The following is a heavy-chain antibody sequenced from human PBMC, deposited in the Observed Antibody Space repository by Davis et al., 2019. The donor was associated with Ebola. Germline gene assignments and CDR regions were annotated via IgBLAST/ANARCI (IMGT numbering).Heavy chain of an antibody. V-gene: IGHV1-69*13. CDR2: IIPIFGTA. J-gene: IGHJ4*02. D-gene: IGHD3-9*01. CDR1: GGTFSSYA. Sequence: AASVKVSCKASGGTFSSYAISWVRQAPGQGLAWVGGIIPIFGTANYAQKFQGRVTITADESTSTAYMELSSLRSEDTAVYYCAKAAGDILTGYWSYWGQGTLVTVSS. CDR3: AKAAGDILTGYWSY.